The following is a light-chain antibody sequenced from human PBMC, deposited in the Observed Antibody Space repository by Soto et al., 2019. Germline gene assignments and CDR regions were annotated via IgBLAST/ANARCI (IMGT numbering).Light chain of an antibody. CDR1: SSNIGSNY. Sequence: QPVLTQPPSASGTPGQRVTISCSGSSSNIGSNYVYWYQQLPGTAPKLLIYRNNQRPSGVPDRFSGSKSGTSASLAISGFRSEDEADYYCAAWDDSLSGYVFGTGTKLTVL. CDR3: AAWDDSLSGYV. V-gene: IGLV1-47*01. CDR2: RNN. J-gene: IGLJ1*01.